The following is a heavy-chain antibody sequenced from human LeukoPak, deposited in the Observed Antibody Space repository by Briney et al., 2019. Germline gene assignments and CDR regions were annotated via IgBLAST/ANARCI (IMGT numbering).Heavy chain of an antibody. CDR2: INQDGSKK. V-gene: IGHV3-7*04. D-gene: IGHD6-13*01. CDR1: GFTFSIYW. J-gene: IGHJ4*02. Sequence: PGGSLRLSCAASGFTFSIYWMSWVRQAPGKGLEWVANINQDGSKKYYVDSVKGRFTISRDNVKNSVYLQMNSLRAEDTAVYSCARAVAAADSYWGRGTLVTVSS. CDR3: ARAVAAADSY.